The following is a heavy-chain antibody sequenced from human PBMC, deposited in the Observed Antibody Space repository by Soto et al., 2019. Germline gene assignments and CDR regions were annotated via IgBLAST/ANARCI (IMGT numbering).Heavy chain of an antibody. D-gene: IGHD6-13*01. Sequence: QVQLVQSGGEVKKPGASVNISCKATGYTFISYSSTWVRQAPGQGLEWMGWISTYNGNTKYAQSLQGRVTLTRDTSTNTASMEIRGLRSDDMAIYYCASEGAHSTGWYDYFDQWGQGTLVAVSS. V-gene: IGHV1-18*03. CDR2: ISTYNGNT. CDR1: GYTFISYS. J-gene: IGHJ4*02. CDR3: ASEGAHSTGWYDYFDQ.